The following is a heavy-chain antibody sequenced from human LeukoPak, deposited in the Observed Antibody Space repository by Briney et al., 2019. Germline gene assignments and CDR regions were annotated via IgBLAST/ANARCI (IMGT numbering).Heavy chain of an antibody. J-gene: IGHJ4*02. CDR1: GGSISSGGYY. CDR2: IYYSGST. CDR3: ARGLQYGPLFNYGGKGVGFDY. D-gene: IGHD4-23*01. V-gene: IGHV4-31*03. Sequence: PSETLSLTCTVSGGSISSGGYYWSWMRQHPGKGLEWIGYIYYSGSTYYNPSLKSRVTISVDTSKNQFSLKLSSVTAADTAVYYCARGLQYGPLFNYGGKGVGFDYWGQGTLVTVSS.